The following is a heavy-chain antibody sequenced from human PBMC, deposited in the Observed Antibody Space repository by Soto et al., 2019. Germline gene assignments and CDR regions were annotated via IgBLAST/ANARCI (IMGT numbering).Heavy chain of an antibody. CDR3: ARGYSSSPVRFHRHYYYYYGMDV. CDR2: IDYNGVT. D-gene: IGHD6-6*01. CDR1: GGSIYRSGYY. J-gene: IGHJ6*02. Sequence: SETLSLTCTVSGGSIYRSGYYWGWIRQPPGRGLEWIGNIDYNGVTYSNPSLKSRVTISRDTSKNQCSLKLSSVTAADTAVYYCARGYSSSPVRFHRHYYYYYGMDVWGQGTTVTVSS. V-gene: IGHV4-39*07.